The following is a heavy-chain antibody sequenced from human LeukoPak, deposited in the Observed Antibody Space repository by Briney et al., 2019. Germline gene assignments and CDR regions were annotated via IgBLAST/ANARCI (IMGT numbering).Heavy chain of an antibody. CDR1: GYTFTSYY. CDR2: INPSGGST. CDR3: ARALIVVVTAAPLGV. Sequence: GASVKVSCKASGYTFTSYYMHWVRQAPGQGLEWMGIINPSGGSTSYAQKFQGRVTMTRDTSTSTVYMELSSLRSEDTAVYYCARALIVVVTAAPLGVWGQGTLVTVSS. V-gene: IGHV1-46*01. D-gene: IGHD2-21*02. J-gene: IGHJ4*02.